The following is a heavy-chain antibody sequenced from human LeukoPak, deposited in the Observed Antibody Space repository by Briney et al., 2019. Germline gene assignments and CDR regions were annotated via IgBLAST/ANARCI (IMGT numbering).Heavy chain of an antibody. CDR2: IYSGGRT. CDR1: GFTFNTYG. J-gene: IGHJ4*02. CDR3: ARDRDNVAGSRGYFDY. V-gene: IGHV3-66*01. D-gene: IGHD6-19*01. Sequence: GGSLRLSCAASGFTFNTYGMHWVRQAPGKGLEWVSVIYSGGRTYYADSVKGRFTISRDNAKNSLYLQMNSLRAEDTAVYYCARDRDNVAGSRGYFDYWGQGTLVTVSS.